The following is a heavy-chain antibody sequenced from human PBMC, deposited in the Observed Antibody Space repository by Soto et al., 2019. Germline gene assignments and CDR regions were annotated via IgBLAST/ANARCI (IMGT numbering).Heavy chain of an antibody. V-gene: IGHV4-31*03. CDR3: ARVHCGGDCYLGY. Sequence: SETLSLTCTVSGGSISSGGYYWSWIRQHPGKGLEWIGYNYYSGSTDYNPSLKSRVTISVDTSKNQFSLKLSSVTAADTAVYYCARVHCGGDCYLGYWGQGTLVTVSS. CDR1: GGSISSGGYY. J-gene: IGHJ4*02. D-gene: IGHD2-21*02. CDR2: NYYSGST.